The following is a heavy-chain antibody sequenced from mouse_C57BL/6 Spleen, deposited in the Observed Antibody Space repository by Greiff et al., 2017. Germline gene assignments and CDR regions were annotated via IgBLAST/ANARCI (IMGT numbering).Heavy chain of an antibody. CDR3: AIKGKGYFDV. D-gene: IGHD2-1*01. CDR2: IHPSDSDT. V-gene: IGHV1-74*01. Sequence: VQLQQPGAELVKPGASVKVSCKASGYTFTSYWMHWVKQRPGQGLEWIGRIHPSDSDTNYNQKFKGKATLTVDKSSSTAYMPRSSLTSENAAVYYCAIKGKGYFDVWGTGTTVTVSS. CDR1: GYTFTSYW. J-gene: IGHJ1*03.